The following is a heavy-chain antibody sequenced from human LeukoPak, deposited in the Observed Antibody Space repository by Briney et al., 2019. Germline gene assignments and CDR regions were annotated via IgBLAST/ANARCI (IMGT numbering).Heavy chain of an antibody. CDR2: IIPIFGTA. J-gene: IGHJ3*02. CDR1: GGTFSSHA. D-gene: IGHD6-6*01. V-gene: IGHV1-69*05. Sequence: SVKVSCKASGGTFSSHAISWVRQAPGQGLEWMGGIIPIFGTANYAQKFQGRVTITTDESTSTAYMELSSLRSEDTAVYYCARFRSIAARPGAFDIWGQGTMVTVSS. CDR3: ARFRSIAARPGAFDI.